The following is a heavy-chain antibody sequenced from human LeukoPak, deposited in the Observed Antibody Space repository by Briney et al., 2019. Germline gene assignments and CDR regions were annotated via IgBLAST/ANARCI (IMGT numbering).Heavy chain of an antibody. Sequence: SETLSLTCAVYGGSFSGYFWSWLRQPPGKGLEWLGEINHSGSTNYNPSLKSRVTISVDTSKNQFSLKLSSMTAADTAVYYCARADVDTAMAAPPLYWGQGTLVTVSS. CDR2: INHSGST. CDR1: GGSFSGYF. CDR3: ARADVDTAMAAPPLY. V-gene: IGHV4-34*01. J-gene: IGHJ4*02. D-gene: IGHD5-18*01.